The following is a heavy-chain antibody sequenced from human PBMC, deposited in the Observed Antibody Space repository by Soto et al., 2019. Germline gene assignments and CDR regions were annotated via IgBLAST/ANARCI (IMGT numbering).Heavy chain of an antibody. CDR1: GYTFTSDG. V-gene: IGHV1-18*01. Sequence: ASVKFSCKASGYTFTSDGISWGRQPPGQGLEWMGWISAYNGNTNYAQKLQGRVTMTTDTSTSTAYMELRSLRSDDTAVYYCARIHSSGWEFAYWGKGTLVTVSS. CDR3: ARIHSSGWEFAY. J-gene: IGHJ4*02. D-gene: IGHD6-19*01. CDR2: ISAYNGNT.